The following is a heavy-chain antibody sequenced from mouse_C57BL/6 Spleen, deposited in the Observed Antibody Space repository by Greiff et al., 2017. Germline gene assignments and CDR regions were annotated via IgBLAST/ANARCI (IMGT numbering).Heavy chain of an antibody. Sequence: EVKVVESGGGLVKPGGSLKLSCAASGFTFSSYAMSWVRQTPEKRLEWVATISDGGSYTYYPDNVKGRFTISRDNAKNNLYLQMSHLKSEDTAMYYCARGPGYFDVGGTGTTVTGSS. V-gene: IGHV5-4*03. CDR1: GFTFSSYA. CDR2: ISDGGSYT. J-gene: IGHJ1*03. CDR3: ARGPGYFDV.